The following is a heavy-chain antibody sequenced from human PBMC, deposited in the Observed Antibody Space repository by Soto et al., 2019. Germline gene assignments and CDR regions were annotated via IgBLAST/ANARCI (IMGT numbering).Heavy chain of an antibody. J-gene: IGHJ3*02. CDR2: ISYDGSNK. D-gene: IGHD3-9*01. CDR3: AKDWDNYDIGAFDI. Sequence: PGGSLRLSCAASGFTFSSYGMHWVRQAPGKGLEWVAVISYDGSNKYYADSVKGRFTISRDNSKNTLYLQMNSLRAEDTAVYYCAKDWDNYDIGAFDIWGQGTMVTVSS. V-gene: IGHV3-30*18. CDR1: GFTFSSYG.